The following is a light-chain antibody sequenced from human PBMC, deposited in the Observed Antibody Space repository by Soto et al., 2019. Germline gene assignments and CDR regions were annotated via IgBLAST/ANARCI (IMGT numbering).Light chain of an antibody. J-gene: IGKJ1*01. CDR2: GAS. Sequence: EIVMTQSPATLSVSPGERATLSCRASQSVSSNLAWYQQKHGQAPRLXIYGASTRATGIPARFSGSGSGTELTITISSLQSEDFEVYYCQQYNNWPRTFGQGTKVDIK. CDR3: QQYNNWPRT. CDR1: QSVSSN. V-gene: IGKV3-15*01.